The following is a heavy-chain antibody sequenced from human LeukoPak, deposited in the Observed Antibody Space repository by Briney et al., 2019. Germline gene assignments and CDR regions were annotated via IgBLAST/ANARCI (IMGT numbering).Heavy chain of an antibody. V-gene: IGHV4-59*12. CDR3: ARGPKYYYDSSGYYERRLYYYYYMDV. D-gene: IGHD3-22*01. CDR1: GGSISSYY. J-gene: IGHJ6*03. CDR2: IYYSGST. Sequence: PSETLSLTCTVSGGSISSYYWSWIRQPPGKGLEGMGYIYYSGSTNYNPSLKSRVTISVHTSQNQFSLKLISVTAADTAVYYCARGPKYYYDSSGYYERRLYYYYYMDVWGKGTTVTVSS.